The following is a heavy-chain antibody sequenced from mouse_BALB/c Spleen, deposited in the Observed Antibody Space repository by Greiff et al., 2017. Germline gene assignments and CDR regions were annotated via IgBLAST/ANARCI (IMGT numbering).Heavy chain of an antibody. V-gene: IGHV1S81*02. CDR1: GYTFTSYY. J-gene: IGHJ2*01. D-gene: IGHD1-2*01. CDR3: TRSGFGYYFDY. CDR2: INPSNGGT. Sequence: QVHVKQPGAELVKPGASVKLSCKASGYTFTSYYMYWVKQRPGQGLEWIGGINPSNGGTNFNEKFKSKATLTVDKSSSTAYMQLSSLTSEDSAVYYCTRSGFGYYFDYWGQGTTLTVSS.